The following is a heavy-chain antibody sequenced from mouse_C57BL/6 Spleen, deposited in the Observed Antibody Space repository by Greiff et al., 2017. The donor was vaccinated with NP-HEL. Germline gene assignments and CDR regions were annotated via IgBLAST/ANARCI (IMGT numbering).Heavy chain of an antibody. V-gene: IGHV5-4*01. CDR3: ARDTTTVVEGYFDY. CDR1: GFTFSSYA. CDR2: ISDGGSYT. J-gene: IGHJ2*01. D-gene: IGHD1-1*01. Sequence: EVKVVESGGGLVKPGGSLKLSCAASGFTFSSYAMSWVRQTPEKRLEWVATISDGGSYTYYPDNVKGRFTISRDNAKNNLYLQMSHLKSEDTAMYYCARDTTTVVEGYFDYWGQGTTLTVSS.